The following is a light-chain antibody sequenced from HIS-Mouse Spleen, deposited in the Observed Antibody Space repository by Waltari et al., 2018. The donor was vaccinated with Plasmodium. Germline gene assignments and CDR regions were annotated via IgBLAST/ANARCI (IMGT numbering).Light chain of an antibody. CDR3: QQYNNWPPEGA. V-gene: IGKV3-15*01. Sequence: EIVMTQSPATLSVSPGESATLSCRASQSVSSNLAWYQQKPGQAPRLLIYGASTRATGITARFSGSGSGTEFTPTISSLKSEDFAVYYCQQYNNWPPEGAFGPGTKVDIK. CDR1: QSVSSN. J-gene: IGKJ3*01. CDR2: GAS.